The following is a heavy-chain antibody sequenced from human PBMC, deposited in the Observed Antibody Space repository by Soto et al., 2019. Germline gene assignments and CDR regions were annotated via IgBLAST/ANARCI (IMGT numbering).Heavy chain of an antibody. CDR3: VSCVSAHFDF. CDR1: GFIFGNHG. V-gene: IGHV3-23*01. CDR2: INANAIDT. Sequence: VGSLRLSCAASGFIFGNHGMTWVRQAPGRALEWVSTINANAIDTHYADSVKGRFTISRDNSKSTLDLQMNSLRAEDTAIYYCVSCVSAHFDFWGPGTLVTVSS. J-gene: IGHJ4*02.